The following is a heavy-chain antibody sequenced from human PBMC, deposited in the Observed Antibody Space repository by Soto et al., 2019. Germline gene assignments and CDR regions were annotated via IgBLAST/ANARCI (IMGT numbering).Heavy chain of an antibody. J-gene: IGHJ5*02. D-gene: IGHD2-15*01. CDR3: ARSGCSGGSCYPPLDQFGP. Sequence: GASVKVSCKASGGPFSSYAISWVRQAPGQGLEWMGGIIPIFGTANYAQKFQGRVTITADESTSTAYMELSSLRSEDTAVYYCARSGCSGGSCYPPLDQFGPWGQGTLVTVSS. V-gene: IGHV1-69*01. CDR1: GGPFSSYA. CDR2: IIPIFGTA.